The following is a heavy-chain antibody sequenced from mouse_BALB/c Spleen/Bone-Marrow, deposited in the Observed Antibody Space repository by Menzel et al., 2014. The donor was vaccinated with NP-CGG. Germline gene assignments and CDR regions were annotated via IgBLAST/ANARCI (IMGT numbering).Heavy chain of an antibody. V-gene: IGHV14-3*02. CDR3: ASYYYGSSGFAY. Sequence: DVQLVESGAELVKPGASVKLSCTASGFNIKDTYMHWVKQRPEQGLEWIGRIDPANGNTKYDPKFQGKATITADTSSNTAYLQLSSLTSEDTAVYYCASYYYGSSGFAYWDQGTLVAVSA. D-gene: IGHD1-1*01. CDR2: IDPANGNT. CDR1: GFNIKDTY. J-gene: IGHJ3*01.